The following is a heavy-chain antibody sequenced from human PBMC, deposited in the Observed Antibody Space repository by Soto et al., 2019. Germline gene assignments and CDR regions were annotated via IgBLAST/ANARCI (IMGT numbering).Heavy chain of an antibody. J-gene: IGHJ4*02. D-gene: IGHD3-10*01. CDR2: INHSGST. CDR3: ARLTLWCGEVYQPDDDY. Sequence: PSETLSLTCAVYGGSFSGYYWSWIRQPPGRGLEWIGEINHSGSTNYNPSLKSRVTISVDTSKNQFSLKLSSVTAADTAVSYCARLTLWCGEVYQPDDDYWGQGTLVTVSS. CDR1: GGSFSGYY. V-gene: IGHV4-34*01.